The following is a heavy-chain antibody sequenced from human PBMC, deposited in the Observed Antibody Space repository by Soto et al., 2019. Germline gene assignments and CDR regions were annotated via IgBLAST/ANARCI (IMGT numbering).Heavy chain of an antibody. D-gene: IGHD2-2*01. CDR1: GYTFTSYG. Sequence: ASVKVSCKASGYTFTSYGISLLLQAPVQVLEWMGWISAYNGNTNYAQKLQGRVTMTTDTATSTAYMELRSLRSDDTAVYYCARGVDCSSTSCYRYYYYGMDVWGQGTTVTVSS. V-gene: IGHV1-18*01. J-gene: IGHJ6*02. CDR2: ISAYNGNT. CDR3: ARGVDCSSTSCYRYYYYGMDV.